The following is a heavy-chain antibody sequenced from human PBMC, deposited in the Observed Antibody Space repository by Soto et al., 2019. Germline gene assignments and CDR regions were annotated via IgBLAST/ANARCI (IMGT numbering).Heavy chain of an antibody. CDR1: GYTFTGYY. Sequence: ASVKVSCKASGYTFTGYYMHWVRQAPGQGLEWMGWINPNSGGTNYAQKFQGRVTMTRDTSISTAYMELSRLRSDDTAVYYCTRRSGWLDAFEIWCQGTRVTVSS. CDR2: INPNSGGT. CDR3: TRRSGWLDAFEI. J-gene: IGHJ3*02. V-gene: IGHV1-2*02. D-gene: IGHD6-19*01.